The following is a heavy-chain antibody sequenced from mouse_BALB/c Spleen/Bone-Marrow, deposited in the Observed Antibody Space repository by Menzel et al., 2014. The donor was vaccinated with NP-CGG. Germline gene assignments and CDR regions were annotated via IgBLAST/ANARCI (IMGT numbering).Heavy chain of an antibody. D-gene: IGHD2-1*01. CDR3: AREDYGKGFAY. J-gene: IGHJ3*01. CDR2: IDPYNGGT. Sequence: VQLQQPGPELVKPGASVKVSCKASGYAFTSYNMYWVKPSHGKSLEWIGHIDPYNGGTSYNQKFKGKATLTVDKSSSTAYMHLNSLTSEDSAVYYCAREDYGKGFAYWGQGTLVTVSA. V-gene: IGHV1S135*01. CDR1: GYAFTSYN.